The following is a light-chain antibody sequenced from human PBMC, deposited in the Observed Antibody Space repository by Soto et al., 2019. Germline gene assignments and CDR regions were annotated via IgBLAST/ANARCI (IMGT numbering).Light chain of an antibody. CDR1: QTISTY. J-gene: IGKJ5*01. V-gene: IGKV1-39*01. Sequence: DIQMTQSPSPLSASFGYIVTITCRASQTISTYLNWYQQKPGKAPKLLIYAASSLQSGVPSRFSGSGSGTDFTLTISSLQPEDFATYYCQQSYSTPTFGQGTRLEIK. CDR3: QQSYSTPT. CDR2: AAS.